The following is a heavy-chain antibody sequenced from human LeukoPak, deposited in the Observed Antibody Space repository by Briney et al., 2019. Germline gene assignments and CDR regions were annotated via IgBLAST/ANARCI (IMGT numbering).Heavy chain of an antibody. CDR3: ARRLRFLEWSPVFDY. V-gene: IGHV3-30*01. D-gene: IGHD3-3*01. CDR1: GFTFSSYA. J-gene: IGHJ4*02. CDR2: ISYDGSNK. Sequence: GRSLRLSCAASGFTFSSYAMHWVRRAPGKGLEWVAVISYDGSNKYYADSVKGRFTISRDNSKNTLYLQMNSLRAEDTAVYYCARRLRFLEWSPVFDYWGQGTLVTVSS.